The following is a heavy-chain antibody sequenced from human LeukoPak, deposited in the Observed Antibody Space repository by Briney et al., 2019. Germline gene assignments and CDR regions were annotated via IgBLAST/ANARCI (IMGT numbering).Heavy chain of an antibody. CDR3: ARISGSYVFDY. J-gene: IGHJ4*02. CDR1: GFTFSDYY. CDR2: ISSSTYT. D-gene: IGHD1-26*01. V-gene: IGHV3-11*03. Sequence: PGGSLRLSCAASGFTFSDYYMSWIRQAPGKGLEWVSYISSSTYTNYVDPVKGRFTISRDNAKNSMYLQMNSLRAEDTAVYYCARISGSYVFDYWGQGTLVTVSS.